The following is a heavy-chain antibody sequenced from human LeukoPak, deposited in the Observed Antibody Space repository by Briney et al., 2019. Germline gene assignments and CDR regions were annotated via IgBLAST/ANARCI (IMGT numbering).Heavy chain of an antibody. D-gene: IGHD2-15*01. Sequence: GGSLRLSCAASGFTFSTYAMSWVRQVPGKGLEWVSGISNTAGFTYYADSVKGRFTISRDNSKNTLYLQLSSLRAEDTAVYYCAKSNYYCSDSCQPDDAFDVWGQGTMVTVSS. CDR1: GFTFSTYA. CDR3: AKSNYYCSDSCQPDDAFDV. CDR2: ISNTAGFT. J-gene: IGHJ3*01. V-gene: IGHV3-23*01.